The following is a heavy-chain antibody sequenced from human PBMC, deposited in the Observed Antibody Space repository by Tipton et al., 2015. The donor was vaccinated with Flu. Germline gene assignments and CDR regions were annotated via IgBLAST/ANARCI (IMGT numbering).Heavy chain of an antibody. J-gene: IGHJ5*01. D-gene: IGHD7-27*01. V-gene: IGHV4-61*02. CDR1: GGSISRSPTYY. CDR3: ARDYGDFNWFDS. Sequence: TLSLTCSVSGGSISRSPTYYWSWIRQPAGKGLEWIGRIYVSGRTSYNPSLKSRVIISEDTSQNRFSLKLTSVTAADTAVYYCARDYGDFNWFDSWGQGKVVTVSS. CDR2: IYVSGRT.